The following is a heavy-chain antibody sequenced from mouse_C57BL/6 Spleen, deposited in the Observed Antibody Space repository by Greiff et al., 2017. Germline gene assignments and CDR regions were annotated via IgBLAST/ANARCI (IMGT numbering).Heavy chain of an antibody. CDR1: GYTFTSYW. Sequence: VQLQQSGAELVKPGASVKVSCKASGYTFTSYWMHWVKQRPGQGLEWIGRIHPSDSDTNYNQKFKGKATLTVDKSSSTAYMQLSSLASADSAVYCCAVSDGYYYAMDYWGQGTSVTVSS. J-gene: IGHJ4*01. CDR3: AVSDGYYYAMDY. CDR2: IHPSDSDT. V-gene: IGHV1-74*01. D-gene: IGHD2-3*01.